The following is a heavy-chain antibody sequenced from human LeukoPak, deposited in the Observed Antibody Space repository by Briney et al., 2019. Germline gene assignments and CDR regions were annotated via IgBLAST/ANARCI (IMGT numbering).Heavy chain of an antibody. CDR1: GYSFTSYW. J-gene: IGHJ4*02. Sequence: GESLKISCKGSGYSFTSYWIGWVRPMPGKGLEWMGIIYPGDSETRYSPSFQGQVTISAAKSIDTIYLQWNSLKASDTAMYYCARALRTGQGDYVPVLWGQGTLVTVSS. V-gene: IGHV5-51*01. CDR3: ARALRTGQGDYVPVL. D-gene: IGHD3-10*02. CDR2: IYPGDSET.